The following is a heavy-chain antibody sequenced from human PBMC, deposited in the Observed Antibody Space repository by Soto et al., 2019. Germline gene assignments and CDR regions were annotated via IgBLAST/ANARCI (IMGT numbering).Heavy chain of an antibody. CDR3: ARHPGLTYYYGMDV. V-gene: IGHV4-59*08. D-gene: IGHD2-21*02. CDR1: GDSITSSY. Sequence: SETLSLTCTGSGDSITSSYWSWIRQPPGKGLEWIGFIFYSGSTNFNPSLKSRVTISVDTSKNQLSLKVSSVTAADTAVYYCARHPGLTYYYGMDVWGQGTTVT. J-gene: IGHJ6*02. CDR2: IFYSGST.